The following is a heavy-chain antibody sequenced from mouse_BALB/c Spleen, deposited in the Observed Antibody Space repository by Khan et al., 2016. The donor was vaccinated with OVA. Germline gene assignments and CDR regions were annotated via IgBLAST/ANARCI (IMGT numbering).Heavy chain of an antibody. Sequence: QLQQSGAELARPGASVKMSCKTSGYTFTTYTLHWVKQRPGRSLEWIGYINPSNDYTNYNQKFKDKSTLTADKSSSTAYMQLSSLPSEDHEIYYCERAGQLGLRGGFTYWGQGTLVTVSA. J-gene: IGHJ3*01. CDR1: GYTFTTYT. CDR2: INPSNDYT. CDR3: ERAGQLGLRGGFTY. D-gene: IGHD3-2*01. V-gene: IGHV1-4*01.